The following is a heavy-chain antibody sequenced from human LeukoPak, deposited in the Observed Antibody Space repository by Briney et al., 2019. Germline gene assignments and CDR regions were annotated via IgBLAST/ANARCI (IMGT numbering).Heavy chain of an antibody. V-gene: IGHV4-34*01. D-gene: IGHD3-22*01. CDR1: GGSFSGYY. Sequence: SETLSLTCAVYGGSFSGYYWSWIRQPPGKGLEWIGEINHSGSTNYNPSLKSRVTISVDTPKNQFSLKLSSVTAADTAVYYCARESRRYYYDSSGYYYNDYWGQGTLVTVSS. J-gene: IGHJ4*02. CDR2: INHSGST. CDR3: ARESRRYYYDSSGYYYNDY.